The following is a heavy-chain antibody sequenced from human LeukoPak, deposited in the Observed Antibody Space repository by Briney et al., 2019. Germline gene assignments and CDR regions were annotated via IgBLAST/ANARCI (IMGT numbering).Heavy chain of an antibody. CDR1: GGSFSGYY. CDR2: INHSGST. V-gene: IGHV4-34*01. Sequence: SETLSLTCAVYGGSFSGYYWSWIRQPPGKGLEWIGEINHSGSTNYNPSLKSRVTISVDTSKNQFSLKLSSVTAADTAVYYCARSVRHWEPYYFDYWGQGTLVTVSS. J-gene: IGHJ4*02. CDR3: ARSVRHWEPYYFDY. D-gene: IGHD1-26*01.